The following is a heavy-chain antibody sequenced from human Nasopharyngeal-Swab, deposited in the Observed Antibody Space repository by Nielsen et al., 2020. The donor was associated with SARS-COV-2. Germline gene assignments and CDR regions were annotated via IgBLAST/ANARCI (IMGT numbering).Heavy chain of an antibody. CDR3: TRGLTGHIVQWNPSPY. V-gene: IGHV3-23*01. D-gene: IGHD3-16*02. J-gene: IGHJ4*02. CDR1: GFSITTYG. Sequence: GGSLRLSCAASGFSITTYGMTWVRQAPGKGLEWISSIIELGTGIYYADSVWGRFTISRDTSKNTVYLKMNTLRADDTALYFCTRGLTGHIVQWNPSPYWGQGTLVTVSS. CDR2: IIELGTGI.